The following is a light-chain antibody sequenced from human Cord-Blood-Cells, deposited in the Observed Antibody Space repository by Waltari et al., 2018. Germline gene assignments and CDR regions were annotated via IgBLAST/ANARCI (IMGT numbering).Light chain of an antibody. V-gene: IGKV3-20*01. J-gene: IGKJ4*01. CDR3: QQYGSSRLT. CDR2: GAS. Sequence: EIVLTQSPGTLSLSPGERATLSCRASQSVSSSYLAWYQQKPGQAPSLLIYGASSRATGIPDRFSGSGSGTDFSLTISRLDPEDCAVYYCQQYGSSRLTFGGGTKVEIK. CDR1: QSVSSSY.